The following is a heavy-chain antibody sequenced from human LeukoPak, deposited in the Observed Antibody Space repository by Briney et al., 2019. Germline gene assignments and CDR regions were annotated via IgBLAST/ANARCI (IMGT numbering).Heavy chain of an antibody. CDR1: GYTFTGYY. CDR2: INPNSGGT. Sequence: ASVSVSCKASGYTFTGYYMHWVRQAPGQGLEWMGWINPNSGGTNYAQKFQGRVTMTRDTSISTAYMELSRLRSDDTAVYYCARDQTPDHPSYLDYWGQGTLVTVSS. V-gene: IGHV1-2*02. D-gene: IGHD1-14*01. CDR3: ARDQTPDHPSYLDY. J-gene: IGHJ4*02.